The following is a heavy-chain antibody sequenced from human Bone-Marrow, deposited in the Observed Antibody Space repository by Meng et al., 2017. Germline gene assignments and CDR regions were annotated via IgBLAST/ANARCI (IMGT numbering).Heavy chain of an antibody. D-gene: IGHD3-22*01. J-gene: IGHJ4*02. CDR1: GFTFSSYA. CDR3: ARGLGNCYFDY. CDR2: ISSSGSTI. V-gene: IGHV3-48*03. Sequence: GESLKISCAASGFTFSSYALSWVRQAPGKGLEWVSYISSSGSTIYYADSVKGRFTISRDNAKNSLYLQMNSLRAEDTAVYYCARGLGNCYFDYWGQGTLVTVSS.